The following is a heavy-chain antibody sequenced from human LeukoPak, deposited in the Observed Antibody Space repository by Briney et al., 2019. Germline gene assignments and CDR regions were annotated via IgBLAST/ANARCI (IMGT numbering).Heavy chain of an antibody. D-gene: IGHD6-13*01. Sequence: PSETLSLTCTVSGGSISSSSYYWGWIRQPPGKGLEWIGSIYYSGSTYYNPSLKSRVTISVDTSKNQFSLKLSSVTAADTAVYYCARRGIAAAGTLGYFQHWGQGTLVTVSS. J-gene: IGHJ1*01. CDR1: GGSISSSSYY. CDR3: ARRGIAAAGTLGYFQH. V-gene: IGHV4-39*01. CDR2: IYYSGST.